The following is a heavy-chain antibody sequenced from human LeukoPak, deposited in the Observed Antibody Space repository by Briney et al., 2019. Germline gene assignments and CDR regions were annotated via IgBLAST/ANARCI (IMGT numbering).Heavy chain of an antibody. CDR3: ARSYCVGDCYSFDY. D-gene: IGHD2-21*02. CDR1: GGSISSYY. Sequence: SETLSLTCTLPGGSISSYYWSWIRQPPGKGLEWIGYIYNSGSTNYNPSLKSRVTISVDTSKNQFSLKLSSVTTADRAVYYCARSYCVGDCYSFDYWGQGTLVTVSS. J-gene: IGHJ4*02. V-gene: IGHV4-59*01. CDR2: IYNSGST.